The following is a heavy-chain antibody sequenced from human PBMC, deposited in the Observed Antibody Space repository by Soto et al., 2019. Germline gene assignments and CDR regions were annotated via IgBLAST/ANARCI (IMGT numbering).Heavy chain of an antibody. CDR1: GASISGSSYY. J-gene: IGHJ4*02. CDR3: ARRYSRGFDY. Sequence: PSETLSLTCTVSGASISGSSYYWGWIRQPPGKGLEWIGNIYYSGSTYYNPSLKSRVTISVDTSKNQFSLRLSSVTAADTAVYYCARRYSRGFDYWGQGTLVTVSS. V-gene: IGHV4-39*01. CDR2: IYYSGST. D-gene: IGHD4-4*01.